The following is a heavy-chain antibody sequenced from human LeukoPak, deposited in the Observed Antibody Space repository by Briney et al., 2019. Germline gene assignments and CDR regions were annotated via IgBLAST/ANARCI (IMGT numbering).Heavy chain of an antibody. CDR2: ISYDGSSN. CDR3: ARDPANSWAMDV. V-gene: IGHV3-30-3*01. Sequence: PGGAPILSCSGSWFTLNTYSLHWVRPAASKGLEWVAVISYDGSSNYYADSVKGRFTISRDNSKNTLYLQMNSLRAEDTAVYYCARDPANSWAMDVWGQGTTVTVSS. D-gene: IGHD4-23*01. CDR1: WFTLNTYS. J-gene: IGHJ6*02.